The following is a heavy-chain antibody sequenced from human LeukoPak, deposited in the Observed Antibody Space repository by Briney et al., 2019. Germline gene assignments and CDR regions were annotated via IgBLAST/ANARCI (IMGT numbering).Heavy chain of an antibody. CDR1: GFTFDGYS. D-gene: IGHD3-10*01. CDR2: INQDGSER. CDR3: AREGYYYGSGNNWFDP. V-gene: IGHV3-7*01. J-gene: IGHJ5*02. Sequence: GGSLRLSCEGSGFTFDGYSMSWVRQAPGKGLEWVATINQDGSERYNLDSAKGRFTISRDNAKNSLYLQMNSLRAEDTAVYYCAREGYYYGSGNNWFDPWGQGTLVTVSS.